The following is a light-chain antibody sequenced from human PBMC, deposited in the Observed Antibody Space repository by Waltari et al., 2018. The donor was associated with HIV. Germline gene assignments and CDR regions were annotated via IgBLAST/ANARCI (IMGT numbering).Light chain of an antibody. CDR3: QQSYSSPGT. CDR1: QSISNN. V-gene: IGKV1-39*01. Sequence: DIQITQSPSSLSASVGDRVTITCRASQSISNNLNWYQQKPGKAPNLLIYAASSLESGVPSRFSGSGSGTEFTLSISSLQYEDFATYHCQQSYSSPGTFGQGTKVEI. CDR2: AAS. J-gene: IGKJ1*01.